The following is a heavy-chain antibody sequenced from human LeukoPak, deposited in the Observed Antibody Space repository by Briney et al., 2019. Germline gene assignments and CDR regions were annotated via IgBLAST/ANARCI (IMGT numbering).Heavy chain of an antibody. CDR1: GGSFSDYY. CDR3: ASCSSTSWYAGDWFDP. V-gene: IGHV4-34*01. D-gene: IGHD2-2*01. J-gene: IGHJ5*02. Sequence: SETLSLTCAVYGGSFSDYYWSWIRQSPGKGLEWIGEINHSGSTNYNPSLKSRVTISVGTSKNQFSLKLNSVTAADTAVYYCASCSSTSWYAGDWFDPWDQGTLVTVSS. CDR2: INHSGST.